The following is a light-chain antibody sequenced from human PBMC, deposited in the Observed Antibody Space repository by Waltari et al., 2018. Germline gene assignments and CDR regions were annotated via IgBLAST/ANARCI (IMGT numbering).Light chain of an antibody. CDR1: SSDIGSYNL. CDR3: CSFAGYTNFVA. CDR2: EGN. Sequence: QSALTQPASVSGSPGQSITIPCTGTSSDIGSYNLVSWYQQHPGKAPRLIIYEGNKRPSGVSTRFSGSKSGNTASLTISGLQADDEANYHCCSFAGYTNFVAFGGGTKVTVL. J-gene: IGLJ3*02. V-gene: IGLV2-23*03.